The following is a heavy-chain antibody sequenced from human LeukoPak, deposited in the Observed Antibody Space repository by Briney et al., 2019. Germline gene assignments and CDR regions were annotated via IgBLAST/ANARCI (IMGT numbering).Heavy chain of an antibody. CDR3: ARGSVAIY. Sequence: GGSLRLSCAASGFTFSSYSMNWVRQAPGKGLEWVSSISSSSSYIYYEDSVKGRFTISRDNTKNSLYLQMNSLRAEDTAVYYCARGSVAIYWGQGTLVTVSS. J-gene: IGHJ4*02. D-gene: IGHD5-12*01. CDR2: ISSSSSYI. CDR1: GFTFSSYS. V-gene: IGHV3-21*01.